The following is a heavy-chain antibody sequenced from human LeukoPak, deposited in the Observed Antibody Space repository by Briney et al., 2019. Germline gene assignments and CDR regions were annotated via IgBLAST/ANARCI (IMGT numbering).Heavy chain of an antibody. J-gene: IGHJ5*02. CDR2: IYPGDSDT. CDR1: GYSFTSNW. CDR3: ARSRGIRVPNWFDP. Sequence: PGESLKISCKGSGYSFTSNWIGWVRQMPGKGLEYMGIIYPGDSDTRYNPSFQGQVTISADKSISTAYLQWSSLKASDTAMYYCARSRGIRVPNWFDPWGQGTLVTVSS. D-gene: IGHD3-10*01. V-gene: IGHV5-51*01.